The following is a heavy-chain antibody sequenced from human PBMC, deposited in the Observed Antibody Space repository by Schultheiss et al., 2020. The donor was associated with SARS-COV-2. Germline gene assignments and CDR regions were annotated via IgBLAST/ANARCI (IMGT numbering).Heavy chain of an antibody. V-gene: IGHV3-30*03. D-gene: IGHD3-16*01. CDR1: GFTFSSYG. CDR2: ISYDGSNK. CDR3: ARELGTPRIMITFGGVMGASPFDY. J-gene: IGHJ4*02. Sequence: GGSLRLSCAASGFTFSSYGMHWVRQAPGKGLEWVAVISYDGSNKYYADSVKGRFTISRDNSKNTLYLQMNSLRAEDTAVYYCARELGTPRIMITFGGVMGASPFDYWGQGTLVTVSS.